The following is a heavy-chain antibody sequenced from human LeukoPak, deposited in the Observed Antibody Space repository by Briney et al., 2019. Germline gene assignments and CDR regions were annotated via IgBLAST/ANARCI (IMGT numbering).Heavy chain of an antibody. V-gene: IGHV3-15*01. Sequence: GGSLRLSCAASGFTFSDAWMNWVRQAPGKGLEWVGRIKNKIASGTTDYAAPVKGRFTISRDDSKNTLFLQMNSLKTEDTAMYYCTTNDAFDIWGQGTMVTVSS. CDR1: GFTFSDAW. J-gene: IGHJ3*02. CDR3: TTNDAFDI. CDR2: IKNKIASGTT.